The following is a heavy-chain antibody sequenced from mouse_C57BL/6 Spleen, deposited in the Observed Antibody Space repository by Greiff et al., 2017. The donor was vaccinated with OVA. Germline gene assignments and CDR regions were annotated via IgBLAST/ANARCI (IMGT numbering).Heavy chain of an antibody. CDR1: GYTFTDYY. J-gene: IGHJ1*03. D-gene: IGHD2-2*01. CDR2: IGPGSGST. V-gene: IGHV1-77*01. Sequence: VQLQQSGAELVKPGASVKITCKASGYTFTDYYINWVKQRPGQGLEWIGKIGPGSGSTYYNEKFKGKATLTADKSSSTAYMQLSSLTSEDSAVYFCARSTMVTHWYFDVWGTGTTVTVSS. CDR3: ARSTMVTHWYFDV.